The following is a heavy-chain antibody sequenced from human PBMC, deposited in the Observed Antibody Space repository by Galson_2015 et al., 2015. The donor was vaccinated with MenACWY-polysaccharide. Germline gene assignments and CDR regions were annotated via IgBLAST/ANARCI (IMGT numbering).Heavy chain of an antibody. J-gene: IGHJ3*02. CDR3: ARWSDDAFDI. V-gene: IGHV3-13*01. CDR2: VGIAGAT. CDR1: GFTFSNYD. D-gene: IGHD2-15*01. Sequence: SLRLSCAASGFTFSNYDMHWVRQVTGKGLEWVSGVGIAGATYQAGSVKGRFTISRENAKNSFYLQMISLRAGDTAVYFCARWSDDAFDIWGRGTMVTVSS.